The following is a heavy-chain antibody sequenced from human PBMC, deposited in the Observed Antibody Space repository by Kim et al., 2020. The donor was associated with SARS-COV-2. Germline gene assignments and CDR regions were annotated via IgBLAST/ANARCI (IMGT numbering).Heavy chain of an antibody. CDR2: ISSSGSTI. CDR3: ARGGGELLLRIYFDY. J-gene: IGHJ4*02. Sequence: GGSLRLSCAASGFTFSSYEMNWVRQAPGKGLEWVSYISSSGSTIYYADSVKGRFTISRDNAKNSLYLQMNSLRAEDTAVYYCARGGGELLLRIYFDYWGQGTLVTVSS. V-gene: IGHV3-48*03. D-gene: IGHD1-26*01. CDR1: GFTFSSYE.